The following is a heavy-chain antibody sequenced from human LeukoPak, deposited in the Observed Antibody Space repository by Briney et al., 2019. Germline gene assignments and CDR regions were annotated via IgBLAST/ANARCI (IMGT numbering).Heavy chain of an antibody. D-gene: IGHD3-16*01. V-gene: IGHV3-9*01. CDR2: ISWNSGSI. J-gene: IGHJ3*02. CDR3: AKFGGAFDI. Sequence: GGSLRLSCAASGFTFDDYAMHWVRQAPGKGLEWVSGISWNSGSIGYADSVKGRFTISRDNSKNTLYLQMNSLRAEDTAVYYCAKFGGAFDIWGQGAMVTVSS. CDR1: GFTFDDYA.